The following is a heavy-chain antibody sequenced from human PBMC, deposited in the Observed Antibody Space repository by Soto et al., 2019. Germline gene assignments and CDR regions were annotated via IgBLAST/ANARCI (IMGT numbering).Heavy chain of an antibody. CDR3: ARAAYSYGYDY. D-gene: IGHD5-18*01. Sequence: PGESLKSSCNGSGYSFTSYWIGWVRQMPGKGLEWMGIIYPCDSYTIYSPSFQGQVTISADKSISTAYLQWSSLKASDTAMYYCARAAYSYGYDYWGQGTLVTVSS. CDR2: IYPCDSYT. J-gene: IGHJ4*02. CDR1: GYSFTSYW. V-gene: IGHV5-51*01.